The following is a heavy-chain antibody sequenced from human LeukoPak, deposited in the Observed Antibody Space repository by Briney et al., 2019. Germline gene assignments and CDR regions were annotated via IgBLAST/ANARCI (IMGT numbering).Heavy chain of an antibody. CDR2: IRHDGSYQ. V-gene: IGHV3-30*02. D-gene: IGHD3-3*02. J-gene: IGHJ4*02. CDR1: GFTFSSYG. CDR3: ARAQLASGTDY. Sequence: QPGGSLRLSCAASGFTFSSYGMHWVRQTPGKGLEWVAFIRHDGSYQQYADSMKGRFTISRDNSKNTLDLQMNSLRAEDTAVYYCARAQLASGTDYWGQGTLVTVSS.